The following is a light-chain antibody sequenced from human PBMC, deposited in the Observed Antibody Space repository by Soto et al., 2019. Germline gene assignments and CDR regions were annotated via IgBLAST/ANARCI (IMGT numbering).Light chain of an antibody. CDR2: AVS. J-gene: IGKJ1*01. Sequence: EVVLTQSPGTLSLSPGERATLSCWASQSVSGNYLAWHQQKPGQAPRLLIYAVSRRATGIPDRFSGSGSGTDFTITISRLEPEDFAVYYCQHYGRSPWTFGQGTKVEIK. V-gene: IGKV3-20*01. CDR1: QSVSGNY. CDR3: QHYGRSPWT.